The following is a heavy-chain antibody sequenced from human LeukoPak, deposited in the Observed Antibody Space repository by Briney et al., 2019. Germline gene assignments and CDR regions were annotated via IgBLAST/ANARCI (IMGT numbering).Heavy chain of an antibody. CDR2: INSDGSST. V-gene: IGHV3-74*01. CDR1: GFTFSSYW. J-gene: IGHJ4*02. Sequence: GGSLRLXCAASGFTFSSYWMHWVRQAPGKGLVWVSRINSDGSSTSYADSVKGRVTISRDNAKNTLYLQMNSLRAEDTAVYYCARGDYDFWSGYSVDYWGQGTLVTVSS. CDR3: ARGDYDFWSGYSVDY. D-gene: IGHD3-3*01.